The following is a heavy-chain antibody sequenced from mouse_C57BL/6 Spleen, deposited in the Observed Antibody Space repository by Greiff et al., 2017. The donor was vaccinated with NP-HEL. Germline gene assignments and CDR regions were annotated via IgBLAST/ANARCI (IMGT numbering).Heavy chain of an antibody. CDR1: GFTFSSYA. Sequence: EVKLVESGGGLVKPGGSLKLSCAASGFTFSSYAMSWVRQTPEKRLEWVATISDGGSYTYYPDNVKGRFTISRDNAKNNLYLQLSHMKSEDTAMYYCAREGLGRDVWGTGTTVTVSS. CDR2: ISDGGSYT. CDR3: AREGLGRDV. J-gene: IGHJ1*03. V-gene: IGHV5-4*01. D-gene: IGHD4-1*01.